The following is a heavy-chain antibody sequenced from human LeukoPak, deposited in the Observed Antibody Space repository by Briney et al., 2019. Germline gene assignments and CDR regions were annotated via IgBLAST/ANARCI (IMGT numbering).Heavy chain of an antibody. CDR1: GFTFSSYG. CDR3: AKGYGDYVADAFDI. J-gene: IGHJ3*02. V-gene: IGHV3-30*02. Sequence: TGGSLRLSCAASGFTFSSYGMHWVRQAPGKGLEWVAFIQYDGSNKYYADSVKGRFTISRDNSKNTLYLQMNSLRAEDTAVYYCAKGYGDYVADAFDIRGQGTMVTVSS. D-gene: IGHD4-17*01. CDR2: IQYDGSNK.